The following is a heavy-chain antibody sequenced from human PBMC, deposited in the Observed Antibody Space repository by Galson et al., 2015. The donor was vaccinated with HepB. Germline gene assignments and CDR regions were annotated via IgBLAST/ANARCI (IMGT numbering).Heavy chain of an antibody. Sequence: SVKVSCKASGYTFTSYGISWVRQAPGQGLEWMGWISAYNGNTNYAQKLQGRVTMTTDTSTSTAYMELRSLRSDDTAVYYCATSSAAQWGVDYYYYMDVWGKGTTVTVSS. CDR2: ISAYNGNT. V-gene: IGHV1-18*01. CDR1: GYTFTSYG. CDR3: ATSSAAQWGVDYYYYMDV. D-gene: IGHD6-13*01. J-gene: IGHJ6*03.